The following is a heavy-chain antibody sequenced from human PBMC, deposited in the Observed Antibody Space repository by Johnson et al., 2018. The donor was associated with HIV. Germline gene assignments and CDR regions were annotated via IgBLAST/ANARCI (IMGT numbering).Heavy chain of an antibody. Sequence: QMQLVESGGGVVQPGRSLRLSCAASGFTFSSYGMHWVRQAPGKGLEWVAFLRYDGDITYYIDSVKGRFTISRDNAKNSLYLQMNSLRAEDTALYYCARETNYYDSSGGLGLDIWGQGTVVTVSS. V-gene: IGHV3-33*01. CDR1: GFTFSSYG. CDR3: ARETNYYDSSGGLGLDI. CDR2: LRYDGDIT. D-gene: IGHD3-22*01. J-gene: IGHJ3*02.